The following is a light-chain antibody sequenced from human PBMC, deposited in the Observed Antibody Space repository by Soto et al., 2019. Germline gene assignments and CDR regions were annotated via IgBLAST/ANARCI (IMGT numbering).Light chain of an antibody. Sequence: QSALTQPPSVSGSPGQSVAISCTGTSSDVGSYNRVSWYQQPPGAAPRLMIYEVSNRPSGVPDRFSGSKSGNTASLTISGLQAEDEADYYCNSYTGSCTSLFGTGPNATVL. J-gene: IGLJ1*01. CDR1: SSDVGSYNR. CDR3: NSYTGSCTSL. V-gene: IGLV2-18*02. CDR2: EVS.